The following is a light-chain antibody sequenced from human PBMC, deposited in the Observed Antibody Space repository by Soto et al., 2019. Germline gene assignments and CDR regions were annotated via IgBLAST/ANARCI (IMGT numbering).Light chain of an antibody. CDR3: QQYCSSPRT. J-gene: IGKJ1*01. CDR2: GAS. V-gene: IGKV3-20*01. Sequence: EIVLTQSPGTLSLSPGERATLSCRASQSVSSHYLAWYQQKPGQAPRLLIYGASSRATGISDRFSGSRSGTDFTLTISRLEPEDFAVYYCQQYCSSPRTFGQGTKVEIK. CDR1: QSVSSHY.